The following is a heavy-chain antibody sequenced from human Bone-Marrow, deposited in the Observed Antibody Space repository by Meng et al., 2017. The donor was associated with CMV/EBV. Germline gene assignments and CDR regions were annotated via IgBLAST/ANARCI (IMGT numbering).Heavy chain of an antibody. Sequence: ASVKVSCKASGYTFTSYYMLWVRQAPGQGLEWMGWINPNSGGTNYAQKFQGRVTMTRDTSISTAYMELTRLRSDDTAVYYCARVAVNDFWSGYFVDYWGQGTLVTVSS. CDR1: GYTFTSYY. D-gene: IGHD3-3*01. V-gene: IGHV1-2*02. CDR3: ARVAVNDFWSGYFVDY. CDR2: INPNSGGT. J-gene: IGHJ4*02.